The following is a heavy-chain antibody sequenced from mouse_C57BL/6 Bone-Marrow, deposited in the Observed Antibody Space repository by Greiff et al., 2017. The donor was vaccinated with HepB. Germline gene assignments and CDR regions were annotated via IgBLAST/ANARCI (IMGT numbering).Heavy chain of an antibody. D-gene: IGHD4-1*01. V-gene: IGHV3-6*01. CDR2: ISYDGSN. CDR3: ARDLMSGTGYAMDY. CDR1: GYSITSGYY. J-gene: IGHJ4*01. Sequence: DVQLQESGPGLVKPSQSLSLTCSVTGYSITSGYYWNWIRQFPGNKLEWMGYISYDGSNNYNPSLKNRISITRDTSKNQFFLKLNSVTTEDTATYYCARDLMSGTGYAMDYWGQGTSVTVSS.